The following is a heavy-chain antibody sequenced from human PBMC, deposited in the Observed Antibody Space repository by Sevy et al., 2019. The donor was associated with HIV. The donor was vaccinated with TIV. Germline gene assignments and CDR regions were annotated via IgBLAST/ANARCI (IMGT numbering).Heavy chain of an antibody. CDR1: GFTFSSYG. Sequence: GGSLRLSCAASGFTFSSYGMHWVRQAPGKGLEWAAVISYDGSNKYYADSVKGRFTISRDNSKNTLYLQMNSLRAEDTAVYYCARARYYDSSGYYYDPNFDYWGQGTLVTVSS. CDR3: ARARYYDSSGYYYDPNFDY. D-gene: IGHD3-22*01. J-gene: IGHJ4*02. V-gene: IGHV3-30*03. CDR2: ISYDGSNK.